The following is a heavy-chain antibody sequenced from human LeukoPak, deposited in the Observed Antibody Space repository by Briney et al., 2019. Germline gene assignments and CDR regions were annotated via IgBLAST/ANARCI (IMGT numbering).Heavy chain of an antibody. CDR3: AKHNSWGFDC. D-gene: IGHD2/OR15-2a*01. CDR2: VSRTDGST. V-gene: IGHV3-23*01. J-gene: IGHJ4*02. CDR1: GFTFTTYA. Sequence: GGSLRLSCAASGFTFTTYAMAWVRQAPGKGLEWVSTVSRTDGSTYYADSVKGPFTLSRDNTKNTLYLQMNSLRAEDTAIYYCAKHNSWGFDCWGQGTLVTVSS.